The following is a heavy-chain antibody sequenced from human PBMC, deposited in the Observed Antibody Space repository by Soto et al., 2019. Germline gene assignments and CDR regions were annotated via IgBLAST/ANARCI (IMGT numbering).Heavy chain of an antibody. CDR3: ARDLWGYCATDCSPLDV. CDR2: MYKTGST. CDR1: GGSISGYY. Sequence: PSATLSLTCTVSGGSISGYYWSWIRQPPGKGLEWIGYMYKTGSTVYNPSFKSRVTISVDTSKNQFSLKLNSVTAADTAVYYCARDLWGYCATDCSPLDVWGQGTTVTVS. V-gene: IGHV4-59*01. D-gene: IGHD2-21*02. J-gene: IGHJ6*02.